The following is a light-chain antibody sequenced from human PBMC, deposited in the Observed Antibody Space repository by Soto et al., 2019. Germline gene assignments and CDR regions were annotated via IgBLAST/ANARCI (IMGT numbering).Light chain of an antibody. Sequence: ELMFIQFASSLSLSRRLIINFSCRASQSVSNNYLAWYQQKPGQAPRLLIYGASSRATGIPDRFSGSGSGTDFTLTISRLETHDFAVYYCQQYGSSSTFGQGTKLDIK. CDR3: QQYGSSST. CDR2: GAS. CDR1: QSVSNNY. J-gene: IGKJ1*01. V-gene: IGKV3-20*01.